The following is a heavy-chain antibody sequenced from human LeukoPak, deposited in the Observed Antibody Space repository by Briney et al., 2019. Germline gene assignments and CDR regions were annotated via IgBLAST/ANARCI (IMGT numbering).Heavy chain of an antibody. V-gene: IGHV4-61*03. CDR3: ARHLGRDGYKFDY. Sequence: TSETLSLTCAVSGGSISSSSYYWSWIRQPPGKGLEWIGYIYYSGSTYYNPSLKSRVTISVDTSKNHFSLKLTSVTAADTAVYYCARHLGRDGYKFDYWGQGTLVTVSS. CDR2: IYYSGST. CDR1: GGSISSSSYY. J-gene: IGHJ4*02. D-gene: IGHD5-24*01.